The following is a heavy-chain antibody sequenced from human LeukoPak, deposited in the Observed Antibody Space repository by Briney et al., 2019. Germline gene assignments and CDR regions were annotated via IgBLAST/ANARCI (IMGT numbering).Heavy chain of an antibody. CDR3: ARGGNYYDTDY. CDR1: VGTGSSYA. CDR2: IIPILGIA. J-gene: IGHJ4*02. Sequence: SVEVSCKASVGTGSSYAISWVRQAPGQGLEWMGRIIPILGIANYAQKFQGRVTITADKSTSTAYMELSSLRSEDTAVYYCARGGNYYDTDYWGRGPLVTVSS. V-gene: IGHV1-69*04. D-gene: IGHD3-22*01.